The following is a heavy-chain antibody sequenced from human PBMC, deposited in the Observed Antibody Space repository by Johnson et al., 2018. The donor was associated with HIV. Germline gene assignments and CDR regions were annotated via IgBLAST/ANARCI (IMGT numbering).Heavy chain of an antibody. D-gene: IGHD1-26*01. J-gene: IGHJ3*02. Sequence: KGLEWVANIKEDGSERYYVDSVKGRFIISRDNAKNSLYLQMNSLSPEDRAVYYCARTGRWELLPDAFDIWGQGTMVTVSS. CDR3: ARTGRWELLPDAFDI. V-gene: IGHV3-7*01. CDR2: IKEDGSER.